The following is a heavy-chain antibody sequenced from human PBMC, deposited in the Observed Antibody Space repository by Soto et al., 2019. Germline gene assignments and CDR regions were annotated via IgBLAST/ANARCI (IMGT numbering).Heavy chain of an antibody. CDR1: GGSISSGGYY. V-gene: IGHV4-31*03. D-gene: IGHD2-2*01. CDR2: IYYSGST. Sequence: PSETLSLTCTVSGGSISSGGYYWSWIRQHPGKGLEWIGYIYYSGSTYYNPSLKSRVTISVDTSKNQFSLKLSSVTASDTAVYYCARDANSAVVGPAAMLDAFDIWGQGTMVTGSS. J-gene: IGHJ3*02. CDR3: ARDANSAVVGPAAMLDAFDI.